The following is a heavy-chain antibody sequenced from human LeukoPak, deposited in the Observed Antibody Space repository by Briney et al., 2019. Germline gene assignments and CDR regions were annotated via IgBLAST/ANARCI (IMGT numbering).Heavy chain of an antibody. J-gene: IGHJ4*02. D-gene: IGHD3-16*01. Sequence: GGSLRLSCAASGFIFSTYGMCWVRQAPGKGLEWVAFIRHDGSIKNYADSVKGRSTISRDNSKNTLYLQMNSLSAEDTAVYYCAKDSLADIDYWGQGTLVTVSS. CDR1: GFIFSTYG. CDR3: AKDSLADIDY. CDR2: IRHDGSIK. V-gene: IGHV3-30*02.